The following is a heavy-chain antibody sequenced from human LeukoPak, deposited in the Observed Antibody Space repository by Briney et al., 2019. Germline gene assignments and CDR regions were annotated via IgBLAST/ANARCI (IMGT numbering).Heavy chain of an antibody. Sequence: SETQSLTCAVYGGSFSGYYWSWIRQPPGKGLEWIGEINHSGSTNYNPSLKSRVTISVDTSKNQFSLKLSSVTAADTAVYYCARGRLLRFLEWFFDYWGQGTLVTVSS. CDR2: INHSGST. CDR1: GGSFSGYY. CDR3: ARGRLLRFLEWFFDY. D-gene: IGHD3-3*01. V-gene: IGHV4-34*01. J-gene: IGHJ4*02.